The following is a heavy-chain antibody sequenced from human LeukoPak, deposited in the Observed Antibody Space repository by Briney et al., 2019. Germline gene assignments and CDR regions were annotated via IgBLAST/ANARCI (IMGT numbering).Heavy chain of an antibody. CDR3: ARDRGAYCGGDCYLGFDY. J-gene: IGHJ4*01. V-gene: IGHV3-21*01. Sequence: GGSLRLSCAASGFIFGDYSMNWIRQAPGKGLEWVSAITSRSGYTKYADSMKGRFTISRDNAKKSLYLQMTSLTAEDTAVYYCARDRGAYCGGDCYLGFDYWGRGTLVTVSS. CDR1: GFIFGDYS. D-gene: IGHD2-21*02. CDR2: ITSRSGYT.